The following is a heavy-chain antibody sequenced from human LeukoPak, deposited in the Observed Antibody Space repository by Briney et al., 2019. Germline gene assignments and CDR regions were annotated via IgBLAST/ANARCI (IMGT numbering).Heavy chain of an antibody. Sequence: PGGSLRLSCAATGPAFNMYWMHWVRQAPGKGLVWVSHIDRDGRRTSYAASVKGRFTISRDNAKNTLYLQKNSLRVEDTAIYYCTRNPDGLNWFDPWGQGTLVTVSS. CDR3: TRNPDGLNWFDP. J-gene: IGHJ5*02. CDR2: IDRDGRRT. CDR1: GPAFNMYW. V-gene: IGHV3-74*01. D-gene: IGHD1-14*01.